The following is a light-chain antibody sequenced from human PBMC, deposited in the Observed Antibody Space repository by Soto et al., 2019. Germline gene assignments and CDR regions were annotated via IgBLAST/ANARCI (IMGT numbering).Light chain of an antibody. V-gene: IGKV3-20*01. CDR2: GAS. CDR3: QQFGSSPGFT. J-gene: IGKJ3*01. Sequence: EIVLTQSPGTLSLSPGERATLSCRASQSINSSYLAWYQQKPGQAPRLLIYGASSRTTGIPDRFSGSGSGTDFTLNISRLEPEDFAVYYCQQFGSSPGFTFGPGTKVDIK. CDR1: QSINSSY.